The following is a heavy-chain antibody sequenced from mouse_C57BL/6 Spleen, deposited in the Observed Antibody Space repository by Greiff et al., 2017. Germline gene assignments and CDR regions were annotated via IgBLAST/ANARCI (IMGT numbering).Heavy chain of an antibody. J-gene: IGHJ4*01. Sequence: EVQVVESGPELVKPGASVKISCKASGYSFTGYYMNWVKQSPEKSLEWIGEINPSTGGTTYNQKFKAKATLTVDKSSSTAYMQLKSLTSEDSAVXYCARDYGSSYGAMDYWGQGTSVTVSS. CDR1: GYSFTGYY. D-gene: IGHD1-1*01. V-gene: IGHV1-42*01. CDR3: ARDYGSSYGAMDY. CDR2: INPSTGGT.